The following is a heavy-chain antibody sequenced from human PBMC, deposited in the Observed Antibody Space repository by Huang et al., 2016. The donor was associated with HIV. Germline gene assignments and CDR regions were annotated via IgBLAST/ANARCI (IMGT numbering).Heavy chain of an antibody. CDR1: GYSFTSYW. D-gene: IGHD3-10*01. V-gene: IGHV5-51*01. CDR3: ARRLNSDHGGYFDY. CDR2: SYPGYSDT. J-gene: IGHJ4*02. Sequence: EVQLVQSGAEVKKPGEFLKISCKGSGYSFTSYWVGWVRQMPGKGLEWMGISYPGYSDTRYSPSFQGQVTISADKSTSTAYLQWSSLKASDIAMYYCARRLNSDHGGYFDYWGQGTLVTVSS.